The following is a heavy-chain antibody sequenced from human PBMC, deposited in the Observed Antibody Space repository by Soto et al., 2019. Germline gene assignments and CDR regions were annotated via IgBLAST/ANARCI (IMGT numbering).Heavy chain of an antibody. CDR3: ARHDRYSSTWFEGWFDP. Sequence: RGAALKISCKGSGYSFLKYGIGWVRQIPGKDLEWIGIIHPGDSDTRYSPFFQGQVTISADKSISTAYLQWSSLKASDTAMYYCARHDRYSSTWFEGWFDPWGQGTLVTVS. D-gene: IGHD6-13*01. J-gene: IGHJ5*02. CDR1: GYSFLKYG. V-gene: IGHV5-51*01. CDR2: IHPGDSDT.